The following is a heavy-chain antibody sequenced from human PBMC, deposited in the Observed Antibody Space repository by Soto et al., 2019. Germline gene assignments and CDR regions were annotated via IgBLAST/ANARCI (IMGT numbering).Heavy chain of an antibody. CDR1: GFSFSAYR. CDR2: ISGSSNSM. CDR3: ARDWTYCSGGICYYGMDV. D-gene: IGHD2-15*01. Sequence: GGSLRLSCAASGFSFSAYRMNWVRQAPGKGLEWVSYISGSSNSMYYGDSVKGRFTISRDNAQNALFLQMNSLTDEDTAVYYCARDWTYCSGGICYYGMDVWGKGTTVTISS. J-gene: IGHJ6*04. V-gene: IGHV3-48*02.